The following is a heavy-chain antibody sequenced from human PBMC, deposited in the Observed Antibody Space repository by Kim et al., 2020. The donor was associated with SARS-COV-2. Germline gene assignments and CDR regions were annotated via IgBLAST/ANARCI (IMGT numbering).Heavy chain of an antibody. CDR3: ARQKNSSSWYFLLDP. J-gene: IGHJ5*02. Sequence: PSLKSRVTISVDTSKNQFSLKLSSVTAADTAVYYCARQKNSSSWYFLLDPWGQGTLVTVSS. V-gene: IGHV4-39*01. D-gene: IGHD6-13*01.